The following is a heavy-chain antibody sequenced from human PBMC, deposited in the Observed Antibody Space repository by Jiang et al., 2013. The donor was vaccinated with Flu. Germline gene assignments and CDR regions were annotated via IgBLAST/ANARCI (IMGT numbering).Heavy chain of an antibody. Sequence: GLVKPSETLSLTCTVSGGSISSSSYYWGWIRQPPGKGLEWIGSIYYSGSTYYNPSLKSRVTISVDTSKNQFSLKLSSVTAADTAVYYCARHYVGEEYYGSGAVIDYWGQGTLVTVSS. D-gene: IGHD3-10*01. CDR2: IYYSGST. J-gene: IGHJ4*02. V-gene: IGHV4-39*01. CDR3: ARHYVGEEYYGSGAVIDY. CDR1: GGSISSSSYY.